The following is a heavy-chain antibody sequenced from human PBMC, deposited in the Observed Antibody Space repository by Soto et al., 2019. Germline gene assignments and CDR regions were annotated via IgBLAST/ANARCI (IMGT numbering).Heavy chain of an antibody. CDR1: GGSISSSSYY. D-gene: IGHD2-8*01. Sequence: SETLSLTCTVSGGSISSSSYYWGWIRQPPGKGLEWIGSIYYSGSTYYNPSLKSRVTISVDTSKNQFSLKLSSVTAADTAVYYCARHALDCTNGVCYHYYYYMDVWGKGTTVTVSS. V-gene: IGHV4-39*01. J-gene: IGHJ6*03. CDR3: ARHALDCTNGVCYHYYYYMDV. CDR2: IYYSGST.